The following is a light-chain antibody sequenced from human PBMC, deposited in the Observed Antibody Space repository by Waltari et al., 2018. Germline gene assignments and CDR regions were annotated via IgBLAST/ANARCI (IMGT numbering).Light chain of an antibody. CDR3: QHRSNWPRT. V-gene: IGKV3-11*01. Sequence: EIVLTQSPATLSLSPGDRATLSCRASLSVSSYLAWYQQKPGQTPRLLIYDASNRATGIPARFSCSGSGTDFTLTISSLEPEDFAVYYCQHRSNWPRTFGQGTRLEIK. CDR2: DAS. CDR1: LSVSSY. J-gene: IGKJ5*01.